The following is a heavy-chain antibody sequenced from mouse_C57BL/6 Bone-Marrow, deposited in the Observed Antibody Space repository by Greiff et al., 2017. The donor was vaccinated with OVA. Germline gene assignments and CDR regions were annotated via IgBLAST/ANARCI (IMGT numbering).Heavy chain of an antibody. J-gene: IGHJ3*01. CDR1: GYTFTSYW. Sequence: QVQLQQPGAELVMPGASVKLSCKASGYTFTSYWMHWVKQRPGQGLEWIGEIDPSDSYTNYNQKFKGKSTLTVDKSSSTAYMQLGSLTSEDAAVDYCASPGRKFSFAYWGQGTLVTVSA. CDR3: ASPGRKFSFAY. V-gene: IGHV1-69*01. CDR2: IDPSDSYT.